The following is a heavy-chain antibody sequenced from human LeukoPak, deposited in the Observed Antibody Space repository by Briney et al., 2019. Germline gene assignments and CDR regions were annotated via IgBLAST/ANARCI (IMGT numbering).Heavy chain of an antibody. CDR1: GGSFSGYY. V-gene: IGHV4-34*01. D-gene: IGHD3-16*02. J-gene: IGHJ4*02. CDR2: INHSGST. CDR3: ARTLMITFGGVIVLYYFDY. Sequence: SETLSLTCAVDGGSFSGYYWSWIRQPPGKGLEWIGEINHSGSTNYNPSLKSRVTISVDTSKNQFSLKLSSVTAADTAVYYCARTLMITFGGVIVLYYFDYWGQGTLVTVSS.